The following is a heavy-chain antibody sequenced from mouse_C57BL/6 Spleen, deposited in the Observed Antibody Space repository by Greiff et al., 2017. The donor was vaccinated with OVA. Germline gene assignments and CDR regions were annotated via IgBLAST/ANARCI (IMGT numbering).Heavy chain of an antibody. CDR1: GYTFTSYW. D-gene: IGHD1-1*02. Sequence: QVQLQQPGAELVKPGASVKLSCKASGYTFTSYWMHWVKQRPGQGLAWIGMIHPNSGSTNYNEKFKSKATLTVDKSSSTAYMQLSSLISEDSAVYYCARSGGAMDYWGQGTSVTVSS. V-gene: IGHV1-64*01. J-gene: IGHJ4*01. CDR3: ARSGGAMDY. CDR2: IHPNSGST.